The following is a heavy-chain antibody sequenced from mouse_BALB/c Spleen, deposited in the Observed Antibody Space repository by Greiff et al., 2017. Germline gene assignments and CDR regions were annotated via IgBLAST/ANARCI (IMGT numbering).Heavy chain of an antibody. J-gene: IGHJ3*01. CDR3: ARVYYDHEGFAY. CDR2: FYWDDDK. V-gene: IGHV8-12*01. CDR1: GFSLSTSGMG. D-gene: IGHD2-4*01. Sequence: QVTLKVCGPGILQPSQTLSLTCSFSGFSLSTSGMGVSWIRQPSGKGLEWLAHFYWDDDKRYNPSLKSRLTISKDTSSNQVFLKITSVDTADTATYYCARVYYDHEGFAYWGQGTLVTVSA.